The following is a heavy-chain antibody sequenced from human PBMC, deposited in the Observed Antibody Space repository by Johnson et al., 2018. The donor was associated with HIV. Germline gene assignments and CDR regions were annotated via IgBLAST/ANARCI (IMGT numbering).Heavy chain of an antibody. CDR3: AREFRIAARGLAFDI. CDR2: IKQDGSEK. Sequence: VQLVESGGGLVQPGGSLRLSCAVSGFTFSYYWMSWVRQAPGKGLEWVAKIKQDGSEKYYVDSVKGRFTISRDNAKKSLYLQMNSLRAEDTAVYYCAREFRIAARGLAFDIWGRGTMVTVSS. D-gene: IGHD6-6*01. V-gene: IGHV3-7*05. CDR1: GFTFSYYW. J-gene: IGHJ3*02.